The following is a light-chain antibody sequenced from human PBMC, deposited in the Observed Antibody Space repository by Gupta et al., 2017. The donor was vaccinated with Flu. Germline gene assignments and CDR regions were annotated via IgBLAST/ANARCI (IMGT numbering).Light chain of an antibody. V-gene: IGKV1-39*01. Sequence: DIQMTQSPSSLSASVGDRVTITCRASQSINSYLNWYQQKPGKAPKLLIYAASNLQSGVPSRFSGSGSGTDFTLTISSLQPEDFATYYCQQSYSTPLTFGGGTKVETK. CDR2: AAS. CDR1: QSINSY. CDR3: QQSYSTPLT. J-gene: IGKJ4*01.